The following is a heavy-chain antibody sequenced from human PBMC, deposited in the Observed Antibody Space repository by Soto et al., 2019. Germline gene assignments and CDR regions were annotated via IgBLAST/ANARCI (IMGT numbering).Heavy chain of an antibody. CDR2: IRSKANSYAT. Sequence: EVQLLESGGDLIQPGGSLRLSCVASGITFSGSAMHWVRQASGKGLEWVGRIRSKANSYATAYAASVKGRFTISRDDSKNTAYLQMNSLKTEDTAVYYCTRHLYGDYARGWFDPWGQGTLVTVSS. D-gene: IGHD4-17*01. J-gene: IGHJ5*02. CDR1: GITFSGSA. V-gene: IGHV3-73*01. CDR3: TRHLYGDYARGWFDP.